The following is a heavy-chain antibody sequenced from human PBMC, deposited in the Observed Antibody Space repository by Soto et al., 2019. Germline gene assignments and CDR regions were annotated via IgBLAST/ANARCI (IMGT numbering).Heavy chain of an antibody. CDR1: GFTFSSYA. V-gene: IGHV3-30-3*01. J-gene: IGHJ4*02. CDR3: ARDLRGGCGGDCYSPDY. CDR2: MSYDGSNK. Sequence: LRLSCAASGFTFSSYAMHWVRQAPGKGLEWVAVMSYDGSNKYYADSVKGRFTISRDNSKNTLYLQMNSLRAEDTAVYYCARDLRGGCGGDCYSPDYWGQGTLVTVSS. D-gene: IGHD2-21*02.